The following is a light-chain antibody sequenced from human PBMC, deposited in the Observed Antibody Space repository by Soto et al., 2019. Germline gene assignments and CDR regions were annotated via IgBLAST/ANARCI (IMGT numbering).Light chain of an antibody. CDR2: GAS. V-gene: IGKV3-20*01. CDR1: QSVSSSY. CDR3: QQYDSSPVT. J-gene: IGKJ2*01. Sequence: ENVLTQSPGTLSLSPGERATLSCMASQSVSSSYLTWYQQKPGQAPRLLIYGASSRATDIPDRFSGSGSGTDFTLTISRLEPEDFAVYYCQQYDSSPVTFGQGTKLEIK.